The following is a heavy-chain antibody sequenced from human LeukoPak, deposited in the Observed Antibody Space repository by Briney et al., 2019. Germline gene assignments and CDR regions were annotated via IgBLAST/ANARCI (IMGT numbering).Heavy chain of an antibody. V-gene: IGHV3-74*01. CDR1: GFTFSSYW. CDR3: ARVSHSSGWYGPFDY. Sequence: GGSLRLSCAASGFTFSSYWMHWVRQAPGKGLVWVSRINSDGSSTSYADSVKGRFTISRDNAKNSLYLQMNSLRAEDTAVYYCARVSHSSGWYGPFDYWGQGTLVTVSS. D-gene: IGHD6-19*01. CDR2: INSDGSST. J-gene: IGHJ4*02.